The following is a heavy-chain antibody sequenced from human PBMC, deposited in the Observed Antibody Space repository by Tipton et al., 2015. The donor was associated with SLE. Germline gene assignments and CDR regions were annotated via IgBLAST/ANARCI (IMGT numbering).Heavy chain of an antibody. V-gene: IGHV3-48*03. D-gene: IGHD6-13*01. J-gene: IGHJ6*03. CDR1: GFPFVTYD. CDR3: ARGFRAVAGRFFYYYMDI. Sequence: SGFPFVTYDMHWVRQAPGKGLEWISYISGTGNTIYYTDSVKGRFTTSRDNAKNSLFLQVNSLRAEDSALYYCARGFRAVAGRFFYYYMDIWGKGTTVTV. CDR2: ISGTGNTI.